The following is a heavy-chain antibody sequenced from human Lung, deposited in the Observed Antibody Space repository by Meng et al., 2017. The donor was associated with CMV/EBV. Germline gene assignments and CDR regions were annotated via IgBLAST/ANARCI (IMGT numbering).Heavy chain of an antibody. V-gene: IGHV1-2*02. J-gene: IGHJ6*02. Sequence: ASVKVSCKASGYFFTGHFMHWVRQAPGQGLEWMGWINPNSGGTKYTQKFQGRVTMTRDTSISTVYMELSGLRSDDTAMYYCARAQDTTSTDYYNYGIDVWGQRTTVTLSS. CDR1: GYFFTGHF. CDR2: INPNSGGT. D-gene: IGHD1-14*01. CDR3: ARAQDTTSTDYYNYGIDV.